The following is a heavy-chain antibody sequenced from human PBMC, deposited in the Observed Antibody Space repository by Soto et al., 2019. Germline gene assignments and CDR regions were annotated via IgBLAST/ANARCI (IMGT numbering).Heavy chain of an antibody. CDR2: LWYDGSNK. V-gene: IGHV3-33*01. CDR3: ARGYGWFDP. CDR1: GFTFSSYG. Sequence: QVQLVESGGGVVQPGRSLRLSCAASGFTFSSYGMHWVRQAPGKGLEWVAVLWYDGSNKYYADSVKGRFTISRDNSKNTLYLQMNSLSAEDTAVHYCARGYGWFDPWGQGTLVTVSS. D-gene: IGHD6-13*01. J-gene: IGHJ5*02.